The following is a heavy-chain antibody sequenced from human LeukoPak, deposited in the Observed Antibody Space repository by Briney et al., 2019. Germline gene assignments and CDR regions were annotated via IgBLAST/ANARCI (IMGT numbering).Heavy chain of an antibody. V-gene: IGHV4-59*01. J-gene: IGHJ4*02. Sequence: SETLSLTCTVSGGSISSYYWSWIRQPPGKGLEWIGYIYYSGSTDYNPSLKSRVTISVDTSKNQFSLKLSSVTAADTAVYYCARSWGFYGSPVRDWGQGTLVTVSS. D-gene: IGHD3-16*01. CDR3: ARSWGFYGSPVRD. CDR2: IYYSGST. CDR1: GGSISSYY.